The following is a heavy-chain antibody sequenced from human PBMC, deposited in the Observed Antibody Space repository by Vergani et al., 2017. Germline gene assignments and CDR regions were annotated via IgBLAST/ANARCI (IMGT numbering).Heavy chain of an antibody. V-gene: IGHV3-66*01. J-gene: IGHJ6*02. D-gene: IGHD3-10*01. Sequence: EVQLVESGGGLVQPGGSLRLSCTASGFTVSSNYISWVRQAPGKGLEWVSVIYSGDTPYYSDSLKGRFTISRDNAKSSLYLQMNSLRAEDTGVYYCARDRYYLGSGSYPYFYYYGLDVWGQGTAVTVSS. CDR1: GFTVSSNY. CDR2: IYSGDTP. CDR3: ARDRYYLGSGSYPYFYYYGLDV.